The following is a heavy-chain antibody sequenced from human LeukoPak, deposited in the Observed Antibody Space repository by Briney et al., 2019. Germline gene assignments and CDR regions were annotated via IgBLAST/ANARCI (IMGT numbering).Heavy chain of an antibody. J-gene: IGHJ4*02. V-gene: IGHV4-39*07. CDR1: GGSISSTIYY. CDR3: ARGDTVAARPGRFDY. D-gene: IGHD6-6*01. CDR2: IYYSGST. Sequence: SETLSLTCTVSGGSISSTIYYWAWIRQPPGKGLEWIGSIYYSGSTYYNPSLKSRLTISVDTSKNQFSLKLSSVTAADTAVYYCARGDTVAARPGRFDYWGQGTLVTVSS.